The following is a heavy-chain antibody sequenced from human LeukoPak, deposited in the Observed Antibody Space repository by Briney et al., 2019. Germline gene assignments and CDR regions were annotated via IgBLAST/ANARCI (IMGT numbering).Heavy chain of an antibody. D-gene: IGHD6-19*01. CDR3: AREPRPGIAVAGTLDY. Sequence: SETLSLTCTVSGGSISSSSHYWGWLRQHPGKGLEWIGYIYYSGSTYYNPSLKSRATISVDTSKNQFSLKLSSVTAADTAVYYCAREPRPGIAVAGTLDYWGQGTLVTVSS. CDR1: GGSISSSSHY. CDR2: IYYSGST. J-gene: IGHJ4*02. V-gene: IGHV4-31*03.